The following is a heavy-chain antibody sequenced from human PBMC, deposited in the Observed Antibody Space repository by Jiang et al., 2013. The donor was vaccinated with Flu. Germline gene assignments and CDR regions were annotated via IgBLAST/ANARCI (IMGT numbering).Heavy chain of an antibody. V-gene: IGHV3-23*04. CDR3: AKGTRWEPIDY. J-gene: IGHJ4*02. CDR2: ITGGAAST. Sequence: QLVESGGGLVQPGGSLRLSCAASEFTFSIYAMSWVRQAPGKGLEWVSGITGGAASTYYADSVKGRFTISRDNSKNTLYLQMNSLRAEDTAVYYCAKGTRWEPIDYWGQGTLITVSS. CDR1: EFTFSIYA. D-gene: IGHD1-26*01.